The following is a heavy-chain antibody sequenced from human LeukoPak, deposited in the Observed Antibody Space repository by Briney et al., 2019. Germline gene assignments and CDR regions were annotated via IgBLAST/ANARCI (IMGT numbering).Heavy chain of an antibody. Sequence: GGSLRLSCAASGFTVSSNYMNWVRQAPGKGLEWVSAIYSGGITFYADSVKGRFTISRDNSKNTLYLQMNSLRAEDTAVYYCARAFPSYYDSSPCDYWGQGTLVPVSS. CDR3: ARAFPSYYDSSPCDY. V-gene: IGHV3-66*01. CDR1: GFTVSSNY. J-gene: IGHJ4*02. D-gene: IGHD3-22*01. CDR2: IYSGGIT.